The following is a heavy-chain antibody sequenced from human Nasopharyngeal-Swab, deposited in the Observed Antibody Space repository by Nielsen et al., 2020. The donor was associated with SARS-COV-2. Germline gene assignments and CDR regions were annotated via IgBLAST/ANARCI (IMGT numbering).Heavy chain of an antibody. D-gene: IGHD1-26*01. J-gene: IGHJ4*02. CDR3: AKGGSLSGSWD. V-gene: IGHV3-23*01. CDR1: GFTFSTYE. Sequence: GESLKISCAASGFTFSTYEMTWVRQAPGKGLEWVSTVSGSGKITYYADSVKGRFTISRDNSKNTLFLQMSSLRDEDTAVYYCAKGGSLSGSWDWGQGTLVTVSS. CDR2: VSGSGKIT.